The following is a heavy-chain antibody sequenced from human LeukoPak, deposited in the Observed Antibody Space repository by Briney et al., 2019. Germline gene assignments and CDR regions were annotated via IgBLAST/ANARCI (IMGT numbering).Heavy chain of an antibody. CDR1: GGTFSSYA. V-gene: IGHV1-69*04. CDR2: IIPILGIA. J-gene: IGHJ6*02. D-gene: IGHD2-2*01. CDR3: ARESYCSSTSCWGDYGMDV. Sequence: GASVKVSCKASGGTFSSYAISWVRQAPGQGLEWMGRIIPILGIANYAQKFQGRVTITADKSTSTAYMELSSLRSEDTAVYYRARESYCSSTSCWGDYGMDVWGQGTTVTDSS.